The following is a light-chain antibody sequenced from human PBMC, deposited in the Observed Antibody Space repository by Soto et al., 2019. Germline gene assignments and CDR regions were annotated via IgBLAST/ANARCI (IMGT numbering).Light chain of an antibody. J-gene: IGLJ2*01. CDR1: SSSIGSNY. Sequence: QSVLTQPPSASGTPGQRVTISCSESSSSIGSNYIYWYQQLPGTAPKLLIYRDSQRPSGVPDRFSGSKSGTSASLAISGLRSEDEADYYCATWDSSLSAAVFGGGTKVTVL. CDR3: ATWDSSLSAAV. V-gene: IGLV1-47*01. CDR2: RDS.